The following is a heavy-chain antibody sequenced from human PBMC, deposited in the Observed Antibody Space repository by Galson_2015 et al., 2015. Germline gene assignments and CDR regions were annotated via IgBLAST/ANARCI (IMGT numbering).Heavy chain of an antibody. D-gene: IGHD5-24*01. CDR2: ILVGDGYT. CDR3: AAEASYGYDKFAMDV. CDR1: GFTFRVSA. J-gene: IGHJ6*02. V-gene: IGHV1-58*01. Sequence: SVKVSCKASGFTFRVSAVQWVRQTRGQRLEWIGRILVGDGYTHYTQKFQDRVKITRDMSTRTVYLDLRSLRSEDTAVYYCAAEASYGYDKFAMDVWGQGTMVTVSS.